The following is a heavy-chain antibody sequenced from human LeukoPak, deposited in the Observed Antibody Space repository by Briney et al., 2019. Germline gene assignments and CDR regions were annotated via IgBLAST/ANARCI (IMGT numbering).Heavy chain of an antibody. CDR2: ISGSGGST. CDR3: ARRWFFDY. Sequence: GGSLRLSCAASGFPLSSYAMSWVRQAPGKGLEWVSAISGSGGSTYYADSVKGRFTISRDNSKNTLYLQMNSLRSEDTAVYYCARRWFFDYWGQGTLVTVSS. CDR1: GFPLSSYA. V-gene: IGHV3-23*01. D-gene: IGHD3-9*01. J-gene: IGHJ4*02.